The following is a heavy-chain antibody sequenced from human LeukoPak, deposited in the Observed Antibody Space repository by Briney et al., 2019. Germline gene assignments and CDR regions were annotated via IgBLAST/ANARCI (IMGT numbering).Heavy chain of an antibody. CDR3: ARDNYDSSGYTLDY. CDR2: ISAYNGNT. CDR1: GYTFTSYG. Sequence: RRASVKVSCKASGYTFTSYGISWVRQAPGQGLEWMGWISAYNGNTNYAQKLQGRVTMTTDTSTSTAYMELRSLRSEDTAVYYCARDNYDSSGYTLDYWGQGTLVTVSS. D-gene: IGHD3-22*01. J-gene: IGHJ4*02. V-gene: IGHV1-18*01.